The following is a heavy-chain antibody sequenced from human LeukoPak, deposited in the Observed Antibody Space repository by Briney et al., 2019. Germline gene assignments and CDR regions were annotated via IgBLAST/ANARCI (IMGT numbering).Heavy chain of an antibody. CDR3: ARDRGGYSSSWSGRYFDY. V-gene: IGHV4-59*01. CDR2: IYYSGST. D-gene: IGHD6-13*01. J-gene: IGHJ4*02. CDR1: GGSMNDYY. Sequence: SETLSLTCTVSGGSMNDYYWSWFRQPPGKGLEWIGYIYYSGSTNYNPSLKSRVTISVDTSKNQFSLKLSSVTAADTAVYYCARDRGGYSSSWSGRYFDYWGQGTLVTVSS.